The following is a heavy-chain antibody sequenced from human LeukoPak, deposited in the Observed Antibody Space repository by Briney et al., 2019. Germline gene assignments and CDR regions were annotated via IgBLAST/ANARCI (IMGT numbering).Heavy chain of an antibody. CDR3: TRRSGTYYHGFDY. CDR2: ISSSGDST. D-gene: IGHD3-10*01. J-gene: IGHJ4*02. Sequence: GGSLRLSCAASGFTFSSFGMHWVRQAPGKGLEWVSTISSSGDSTYYADSVKGRFTISRDNSKNTLYLHMNSLRAEDTAVYYCTRRSGTYYHGFDYWGQGTLVTVSS. CDR1: GFTFSSFG. V-gene: IGHV3-23*01.